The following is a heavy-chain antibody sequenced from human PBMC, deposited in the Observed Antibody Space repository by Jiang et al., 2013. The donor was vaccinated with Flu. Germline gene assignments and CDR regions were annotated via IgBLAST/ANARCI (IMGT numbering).Heavy chain of an antibody. CDR2: IDWDDDK. D-gene: IGHD6-19*01. CDR3: ARGYSSGWYGGIDY. J-gene: IGHJ4*02. V-gene: IGHV2-70*11. CDR1: GFSLSTSGMC. Sequence: KPTQTLTLTCTFSGFSLSTSGMCVSWIRQPPGKALEWLARIDWDDDKYYSTSLKTRLTISKDTSKNQVVLTMTNMDPVDTATYYCARGYSSGWYGGIDYWGQGTLVTVSS.